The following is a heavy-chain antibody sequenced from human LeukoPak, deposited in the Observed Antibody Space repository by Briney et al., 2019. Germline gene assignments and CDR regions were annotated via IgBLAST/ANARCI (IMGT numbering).Heavy chain of an antibody. CDR2: INPNSGGT. CDR1: GYTFTSYA. CDR3: ARSSIPGPAFDI. D-gene: IGHD2-2*02. Sequence: ASVKVSCKASGYTFTSYAMHWVRQAPGQRLEWMGWINPNSGGTNYAQKFQGRVTMTRDTSISTAYMELSRLRSDDTAVYYCARSSIPGPAFDIWGQGTMVTVSS. V-gene: IGHV1-2*02. J-gene: IGHJ3*02.